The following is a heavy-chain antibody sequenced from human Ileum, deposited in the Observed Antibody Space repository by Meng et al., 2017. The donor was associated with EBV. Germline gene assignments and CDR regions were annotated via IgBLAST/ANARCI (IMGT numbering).Heavy chain of an antibody. Sequence: QVKLQQLGSGMVKPSETLSLTCAVVGGSVSGYNWSWIRQPTGKGLEWVGVIKHSGSTNYNPSLKSRGTISVDTSKNQFSLKLSSVTAADTAVYFCARGNKVSDRGFDYWGQGTLVTVSS. CDR3: ARGNKVSDRGFDY. CDR2: IKHSGST. J-gene: IGHJ4*02. D-gene: IGHD3-10*01. V-gene: IGHV4-34*01. CDR1: GGSVSGYN.